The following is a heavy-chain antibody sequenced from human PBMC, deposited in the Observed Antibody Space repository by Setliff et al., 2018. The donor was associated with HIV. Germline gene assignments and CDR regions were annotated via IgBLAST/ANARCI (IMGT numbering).Heavy chain of an antibody. Sequence: GGSLRLSCTASGFAFESYAMNWVRQAPGKGLEWVSSISSSSSYIYYADSVKGRFTISRDNAKNSLYLQMNSLRAEDTAVYSCARDNHYYYYMDVWGKGTTVTVYS. CDR2: ISSSSSYI. J-gene: IGHJ6*03. CDR1: GFAFESYA. V-gene: IGHV3-21*04. CDR3: ARDNHYYYYMDV.